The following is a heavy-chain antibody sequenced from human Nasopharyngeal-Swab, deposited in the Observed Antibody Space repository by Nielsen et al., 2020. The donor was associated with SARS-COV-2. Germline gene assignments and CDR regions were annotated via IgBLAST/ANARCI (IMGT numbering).Heavy chain of an antibody. J-gene: IGHJ4*02. CDR2: ISGSGGST. CDR3: ATPGTRCSGDTCNMWVFDY. CDR1: GFTFSRYA. Sequence: GGSLRLSCAASGFTFSRYAMSWVRQAPGKGLEWVSSISGSGGSTYYADSVKGRFTISRDNSKNTLYLQMHSLRAEDTAVYYCATPGTRCSGDTCNMWVFDYWGQGTLVTVSS. D-gene: IGHD2-15*01. V-gene: IGHV3-23*01.